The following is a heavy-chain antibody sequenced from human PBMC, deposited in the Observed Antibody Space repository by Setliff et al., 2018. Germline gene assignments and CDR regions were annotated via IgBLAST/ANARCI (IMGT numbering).Heavy chain of an antibody. CDR1: GYTFTNYD. Sequence: ASVKVSCKASGYTFTNYDINWVRQATGQGLEWMGWMNPNNGNTGYSQKFQGRVTMTRDTSTSTFYMELSSLRSEDTAVYYCARAPLESGYYYGQGHYFDNWGQGTLVTVSS. CDR3: ARAPLESGYYYGQGHYFDN. V-gene: IGHV1-8*01. CDR2: MNPNNGNT. J-gene: IGHJ4*02. D-gene: IGHD5-18*01.